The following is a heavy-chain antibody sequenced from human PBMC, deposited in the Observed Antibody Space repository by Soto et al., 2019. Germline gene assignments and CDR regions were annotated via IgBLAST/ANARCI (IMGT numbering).Heavy chain of an antibody. CDR2: ISYGGST. CDR3: SRGILV. Sequence: QVQLQESGRGLVKPSQTLSLTCTVSGGSINSGGYCWSWIRQHPGKGLDWIGCISYGGSTSYNPSLKSRVTISVDTSKNQFSLKLTSVTAADTAVYYCSRGILVWGQGALIPVSS. D-gene: IGHD5-18*01. CDR1: GGSINSGGYC. V-gene: IGHV4-31*03. J-gene: IGHJ4*02.